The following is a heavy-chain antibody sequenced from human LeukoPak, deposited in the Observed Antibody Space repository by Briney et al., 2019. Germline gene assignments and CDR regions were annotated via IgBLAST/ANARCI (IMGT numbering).Heavy chain of an antibody. Sequence: ASVKVSCKASGYEFVSYDINWVRQAPGQGLEWMGWMNPDSENTGYAPKFRGRVTMTSDRSTRTAYMELTGLKSEDTGVYFCARGPLAPLVGIDRRKDYWGQGTQVTVSS. CDR1: GYEFVSYD. CDR2: MNPDSENT. V-gene: IGHV1-8*01. D-gene: IGHD1-14*01. J-gene: IGHJ4*02. CDR3: ARGPLAPLVGIDRRKDY.